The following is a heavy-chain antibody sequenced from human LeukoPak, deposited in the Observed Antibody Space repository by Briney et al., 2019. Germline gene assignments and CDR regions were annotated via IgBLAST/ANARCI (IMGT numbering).Heavy chain of an antibody. D-gene: IGHD3-22*01. Sequence: SXTLSLTCTVSGGSISSGSYYWSWIRQPGGKGLEWIVSIYTSGSTNYNPSRKSRITIAVKKTKNKYSMKLSSVTAADTAVYYCARDYYDSSGYSTFDYWGQGTLVTVSS. V-gene: IGHV4-61*02. CDR2: IYTSGST. CDR1: GGSISSGSYY. CDR3: ARDYYDSSGYSTFDY. J-gene: IGHJ4*02.